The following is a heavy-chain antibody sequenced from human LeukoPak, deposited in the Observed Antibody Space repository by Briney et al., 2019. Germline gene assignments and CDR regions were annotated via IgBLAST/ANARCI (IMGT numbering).Heavy chain of an antibody. Sequence: SVKVSCKASGYTFTGYYMHWVRQAPGQGLEWMGWINPNSGGTNYAQKFQGRVTMTSDTSISTAYMELSRLRSDDTAVYYCARGSYDSSDYEYFQHWGQGTLVTVSS. CDR2: INPNSGGT. J-gene: IGHJ1*01. CDR1: GYTFTGYY. CDR3: ARGSYDSSDYEYFQH. V-gene: IGHV1-2*02. D-gene: IGHD3-22*01.